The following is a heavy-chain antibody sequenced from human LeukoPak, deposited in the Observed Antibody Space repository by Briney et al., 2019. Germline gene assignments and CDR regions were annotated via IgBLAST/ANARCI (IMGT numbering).Heavy chain of an antibody. CDR1: GGSISGYY. Sequence: SETLSLTCTVSGGSISGYYWSWIRQPPGKGLEWIGYIYYSGSTNYNPSLKSRVTISVDTSKNQFSLKLSSVTAADTAVYYCARLTYYDSRDAFDIWGQGTMVTVSS. V-gene: IGHV4-59*08. CDR3: ARLTYYDSRDAFDI. J-gene: IGHJ3*02. CDR2: IYYSGST. D-gene: IGHD3-22*01.